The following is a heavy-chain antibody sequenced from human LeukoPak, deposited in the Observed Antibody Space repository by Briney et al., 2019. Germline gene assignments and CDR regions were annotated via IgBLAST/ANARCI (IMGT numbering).Heavy chain of an antibody. V-gene: IGHV4-59*12. J-gene: IGHJ3*02. CDR2: IYYSGTT. Sequence: PSETLSLTCTVSGGSISNYYWSWIRQPPGKGLEWIGYIYYSGTTNYNPSLKSRVTISLDTSKNQFSLKLSSVTAADTAVYYCARDYNWNYGVGAFDIWGQGTMVTVSS. CDR1: GGSISNYY. D-gene: IGHD1-7*01. CDR3: ARDYNWNYGVGAFDI.